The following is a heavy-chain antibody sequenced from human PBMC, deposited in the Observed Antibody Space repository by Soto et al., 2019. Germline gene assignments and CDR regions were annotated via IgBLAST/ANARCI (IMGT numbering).Heavy chain of an antibody. Sequence: PSETLSLTCSVSGGSMSEYFWSWIRQSPGKGLEWIGYIYYLGSTDYNPSLKSRVTISVDTSKRQFSLRLTSVTAADTAVYYCARDGYDGSASPSPAYWGPGTQVTV. D-gene: IGHD3-10*01. CDR3: ARDGYDGSASPSPAY. V-gene: IGHV4-59*01. CDR1: GGSMSEYF. CDR2: IYYLGST. J-gene: IGHJ4*02.